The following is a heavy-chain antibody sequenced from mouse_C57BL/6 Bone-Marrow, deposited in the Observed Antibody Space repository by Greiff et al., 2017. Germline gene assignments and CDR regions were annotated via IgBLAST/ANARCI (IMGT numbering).Heavy chain of an antibody. V-gene: IGHV1-69*01. Sequence: VQLQQPGAELVMPGASVKLSCKASGYTFTSYWMHWVKQRPGQGLEWIGEIDPSDSYTNYNQKFKGKSTLTVDKSSSTAYIQLSSLTSEDSAVYYCARFNWDVGGTDYWGQGTTLTVSS. CDR2: IDPSDSYT. D-gene: IGHD4-1*01. CDR1: GYTFTSYW. CDR3: ARFNWDVGGTDY. J-gene: IGHJ2*01.